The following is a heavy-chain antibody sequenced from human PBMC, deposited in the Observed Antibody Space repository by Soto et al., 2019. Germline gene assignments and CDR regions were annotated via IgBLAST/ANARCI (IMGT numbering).Heavy chain of an antibody. D-gene: IGHD5-12*01. Sequence: QVQLVQSGAEVKKPGSSVKVSCKASGGTFSSYAISWVRQAPGQGLEWMGGIIPIFGTANYAQKFQGRVTITADESTSTAYMELSSLRSEDTAVYYCASEMATLTLPPEYYYYGMDVWGQGTTVTVSS. CDR3: ASEMATLTLPPEYYYYGMDV. CDR1: GGTFSSYA. CDR2: IIPIFGTA. J-gene: IGHJ6*02. V-gene: IGHV1-69*01.